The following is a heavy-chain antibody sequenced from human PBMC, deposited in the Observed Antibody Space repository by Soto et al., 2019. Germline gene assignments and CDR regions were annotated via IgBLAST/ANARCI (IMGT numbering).Heavy chain of an antibody. CDR3: AQDQWGYCGTASCARDV. V-gene: IGHV4-59*01. CDR2: LYNAGST. J-gene: IGHJ6*02. CDR1: GGSISRYY. D-gene: IGHD2-21*01. Sequence: SETLSLTCTVSGGSISRYYWSWIRQPPGKGLEWIGYLYNAGSTIYNPSLKSRVTISVDMSQNQFSLNLNYVTTADTAVYYCAQDQWGYCGTASCARDVWGQGPPVTVCS.